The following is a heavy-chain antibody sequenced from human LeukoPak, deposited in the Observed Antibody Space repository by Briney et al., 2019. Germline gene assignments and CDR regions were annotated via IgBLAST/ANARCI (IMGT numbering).Heavy chain of an antibody. V-gene: IGHV3-23*01. CDR3: AKEDNAAGMSYYFDY. D-gene: IGHD6-13*01. CDR2: ISCSGGST. CDR1: GFTFSSYA. J-gene: IGHJ4*02. Sequence: GGSLRLSCAASGFTFSSYAMSWVRQAPGKGLGWVSAISCSGGSTYYADSVEGRFTISSDNSKNKLYLQMNSLRDEDTDVYYCAKEDNAAGMSYYFDYWGQGTLVTVSS.